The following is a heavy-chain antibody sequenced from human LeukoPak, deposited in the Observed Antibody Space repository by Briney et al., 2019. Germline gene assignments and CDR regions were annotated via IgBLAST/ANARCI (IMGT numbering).Heavy chain of an antibody. J-gene: IGHJ3*02. D-gene: IGHD5-12*01. CDR2: IYSGGST. CDR1: GFTVSSNY. CDR3: ARFRVAILNAFDI. V-gene: IGHV3-53*01. Sequence: GGSLRLSCAASGFTVSSNYMSWVRQAPGKGLEWVSVIYSGGSTYYADSVKGRFTISRDNSKSTLYLQMNSLRAEDTAVYYCARFRVAILNAFDIWGQGTMVTVSS.